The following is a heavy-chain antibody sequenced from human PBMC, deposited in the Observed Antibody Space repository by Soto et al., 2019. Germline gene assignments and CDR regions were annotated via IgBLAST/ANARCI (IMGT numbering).Heavy chain of an antibody. V-gene: IGHV3-7*01. CDR1: GFTFSNYW. CDR3: ARRATTSAGYFDL. D-gene: IGHD1-26*01. CDR2: IKQDGSEK. J-gene: IGHJ2*01. Sequence: GGSLRLSCAASGFTFSNYWMSWVRQAPGRGLEWVANIKQDGSEKNYKDSVKGRLTISRDNAKNSLSLQMNSLRAEDTAVYYCARRATTSAGYFDLWGRGTLVTVSS.